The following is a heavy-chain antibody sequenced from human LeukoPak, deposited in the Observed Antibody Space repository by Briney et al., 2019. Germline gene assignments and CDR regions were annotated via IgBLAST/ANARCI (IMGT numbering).Heavy chain of an antibody. CDR3: ATGYSGGGDY. D-gene: IGHD6-19*01. CDR2: ISSSSSYT. Sequence: GGSLRLSCAASGLTFSDYYMSWIRQAPGKGLEWVSYISSSSSYTNYADSVKGRFTISRDNAKNSLYLQMNSLRAEDTAVYYCATGYSGGGDYWGQGTLVTVSS. CDR1: GLTFSDYY. V-gene: IGHV3-11*06. J-gene: IGHJ4*02.